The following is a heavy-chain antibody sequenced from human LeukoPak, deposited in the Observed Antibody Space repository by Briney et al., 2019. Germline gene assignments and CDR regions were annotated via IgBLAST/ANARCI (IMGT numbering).Heavy chain of an antibody. CDR3: AKRSQGSCWYVDY. Sequence: GGSLRLSCAASGFTFSSYAMSWVRQAPGMGLEWVSTISTGGSSTYYADSVKGRFTISRDNSKNTLYLQMNSLRAEDTAVYYCAKRSQGSCWYVDYWGQGTLVTVSS. CDR1: GFTFSSYA. J-gene: IGHJ4*02. V-gene: IGHV3-23*01. CDR2: ISTGGSST. D-gene: IGHD6-13*01.